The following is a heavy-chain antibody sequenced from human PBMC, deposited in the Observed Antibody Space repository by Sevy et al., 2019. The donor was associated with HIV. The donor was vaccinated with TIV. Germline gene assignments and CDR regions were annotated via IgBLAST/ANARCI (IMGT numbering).Heavy chain of an antibody. J-gene: IGHJ4*02. V-gene: IGHV3-30*02. D-gene: IGHD2-21*01. CDR1: GFSYSSYG. CDR3: VKEGGGEGGDH. CDR2: IQYDGSNK. Sequence: GSLRLSCAASGFSYSSYGMHWVRQAPGKGLEWVAYIQYDGSNKDYADSVKGRFTISRDNSKNKLDLQMNSLRVEDTAVYYCVKEGGGEGGDHWGQGTLVTVSS.